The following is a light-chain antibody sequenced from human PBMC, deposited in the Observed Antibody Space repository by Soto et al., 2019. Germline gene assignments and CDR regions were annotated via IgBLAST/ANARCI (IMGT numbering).Light chain of an antibody. CDR1: ERISSNF. CDR2: GAS. V-gene: IGKV3-20*01. J-gene: IGKJ3*01. CDR3: QQYGTSPFN. Sequence: VLTQSPDTLSLSPGERATLSCRASERISSNFLAWYQQRPGQAPRLLIYGASTRASGIPDRFSGSGSGTDFALTISRLETEDFAVFYCQQYGTSPFNFGPGTTVEIK.